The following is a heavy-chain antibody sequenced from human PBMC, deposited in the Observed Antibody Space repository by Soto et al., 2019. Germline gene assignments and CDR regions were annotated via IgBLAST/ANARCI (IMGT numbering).Heavy chain of an antibody. J-gene: IGHJ2*01. V-gene: IGHV3-30*18. CDR3: VKDNLRSGSYENWYFDL. CDR1: GFTFSSYG. CDR2: ISFDENYK. Sequence: QVQLVESGGGVVQPGRSLRLSCVGSGFTFSSYGMHWVRQAPGKGLEWLAVISFDENYKYHADSVKGRFTISRDNSKNTLFLEMSSLRPEDTAVYYCVKDNLRSGSYENWYFDLWGRGTLVTVSS. D-gene: IGHD1-26*01.